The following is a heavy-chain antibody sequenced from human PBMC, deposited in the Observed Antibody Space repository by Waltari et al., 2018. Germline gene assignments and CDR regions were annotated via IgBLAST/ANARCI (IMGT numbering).Heavy chain of an antibody. CDR3: AREIRGTGYFPDAFDI. CDR2: ISNSGTTI. D-gene: IGHD3-9*01. CDR1: GFAFSPYS. V-gene: IGHV3-48*01. Sequence: EVQLVESGGGLVQPGGSLRLSCAASGFAFSPYSMNWVRQAPGKGLEWVSYISNSGTTINYADSVKGRFTISRDNAQNSLYLQMNSLRAEDTAVYYCAREIRGTGYFPDAFDIWGQGTMVTVSS. J-gene: IGHJ3*02.